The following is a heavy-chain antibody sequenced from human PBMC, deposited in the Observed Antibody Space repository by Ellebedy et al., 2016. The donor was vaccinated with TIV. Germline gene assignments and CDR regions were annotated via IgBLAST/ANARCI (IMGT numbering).Heavy chain of an antibody. J-gene: IGHJ6*02. CDR3: ARDGAMDV. CDR2: ISNTGIYT. CDR1: GFTFSDYY. V-gene: IGHV3-11*06. Sequence: PGGSLRLSCEASGFTFSDYYMSWIRQAPGKGPEWLSYISNTGIYTNYADSVKVRFTIYRDNAENSLYLQMNSLRAEDTGVYYCARDGAMDVWGQGTTVTVSS.